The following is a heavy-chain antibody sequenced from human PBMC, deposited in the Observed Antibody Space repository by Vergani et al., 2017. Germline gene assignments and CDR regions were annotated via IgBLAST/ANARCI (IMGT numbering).Heavy chain of an antibody. CDR2: IYPADSDT. D-gene: IGHD1-1*01. CDR1: EYSFGNYW. Sequence: EVELVQSGPEMRKPGESLKISCKGSEYSFGNYWIGWVRQMPGKGLEWMGIIYPADSDTSYSPYFQGQVTITADKSISTAFLQWDSLKASDTALSYCARHTTYTDSWGQGTLVTVSS. J-gene: IGHJ4*02. CDR3: ARHTTYTDS. V-gene: IGHV5-51*01.